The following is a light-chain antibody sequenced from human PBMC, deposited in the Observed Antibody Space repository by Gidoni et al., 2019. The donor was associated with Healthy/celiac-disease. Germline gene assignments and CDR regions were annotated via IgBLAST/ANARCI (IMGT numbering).Light chain of an antibody. J-gene: IGKJ5*01. CDR3: QQYGRSRT. Sequence: EILFTQSPGTLSLSPGERATLSCRASQSVSSSYLACYQQKPGQAPRLLIDGASSRATGIPDRFSGSGSGTDFTLTISRLEPEDFAVYYCQQYGRSRTFGQGTRLEIK. CDR1: QSVSSSY. V-gene: IGKV3-20*01. CDR2: GAS.